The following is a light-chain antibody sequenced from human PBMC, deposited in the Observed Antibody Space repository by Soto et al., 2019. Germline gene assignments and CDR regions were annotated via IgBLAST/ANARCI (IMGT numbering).Light chain of an antibody. J-gene: IGKJ5*01. Sequence: IELTQKQPTLSVYPGGIDTLSCRATQSVSRNLAWYQQKPGQAPRLLIYDASTRATGTPARFSGSGTGTKFTLSISSLQPEDFAVYSCQQYNNLPITFGQGTRLEIK. CDR3: QQYNNLPIT. CDR1: QSVSRN. V-gene: IGKV3D-15*01. CDR2: DAS.